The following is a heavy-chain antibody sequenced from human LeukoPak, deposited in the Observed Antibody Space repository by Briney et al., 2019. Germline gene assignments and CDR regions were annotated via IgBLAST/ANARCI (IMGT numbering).Heavy chain of an antibody. Sequence: GGSLRLSCAASGFTFSSNAISWVRHAPGKGLEWVSAISGSGGSAFYAESVKGRFTISRHNSKNTLYLQMNSLRAEDTAVYYCAKDLGTTVTTGWFDPWGQGTLVTVSS. CDR2: ISGSGGSA. CDR3: AKDLGTTVTTGWFDP. J-gene: IGHJ5*02. D-gene: IGHD4-17*01. V-gene: IGHV3-23*01. CDR1: GFTFSSNA.